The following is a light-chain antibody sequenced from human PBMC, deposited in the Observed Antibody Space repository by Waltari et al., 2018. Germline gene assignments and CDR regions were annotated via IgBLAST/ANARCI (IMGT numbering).Light chain of an antibody. V-gene: IGLV1-40*01. CDR3: QSYDSSLRGSL. J-gene: IGLJ2*01. CDR2: GNN. Sequence: QSGLTQPPSVSAAPGQRLTISCTGSSSNIAAGSDVHCYQVLPGTAPKLLIYGNNNRPSGVADRFSGSKSGTSASLAITGLQTEDEADYYCQSYDSSLRGSLFGGGTKLTVL. CDR1: SSNIAAGSD.